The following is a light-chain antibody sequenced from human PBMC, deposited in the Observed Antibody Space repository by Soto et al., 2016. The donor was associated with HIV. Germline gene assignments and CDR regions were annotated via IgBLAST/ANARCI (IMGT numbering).Light chain of an antibody. CDR1: QSISTY. V-gene: IGKV1-39*01. CDR2: AAS. CDR3: QQSYSDPTWT. Sequence: DIQMTQSPSSLSASVGDRVTITCRASQSISTYLNWYQQKPGKAPKLLIYAASTLQSGVPSRFGGSGSGTDFTLTISSXQPEDFATYYCQQSYSDPTWTFGQGTRVEIK. J-gene: IGKJ1*01.